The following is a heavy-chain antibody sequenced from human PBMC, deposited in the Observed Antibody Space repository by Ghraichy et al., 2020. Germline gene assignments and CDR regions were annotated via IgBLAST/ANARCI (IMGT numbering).Heavy chain of an antibody. CDR2: IYYSGST. V-gene: IGHV4-39*01. D-gene: IGHD6-6*01. CDR1: GGSISSSSYY. J-gene: IGHJ4*02. CDR3: ARQSKEYSSSSSDY. Sequence: SETLSLTCTVSGGSISSSSYYWGWIRQPPGKGLEWIGSIYYSGSTYYNPSLKSRVTISVDTSKNQFSLKLSSVTAADTAVYYCARQSKEYSSSSSDYWGQGTLVTVSS.